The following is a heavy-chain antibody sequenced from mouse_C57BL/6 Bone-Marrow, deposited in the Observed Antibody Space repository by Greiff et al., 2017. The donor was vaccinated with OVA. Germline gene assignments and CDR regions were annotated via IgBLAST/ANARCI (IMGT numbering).Heavy chain of an antibody. CDR3: ARQGIAGTSY. J-gene: IGHJ2*01. V-gene: IGHV5-6*01. D-gene: IGHD4-1*01. CDR1: GFTFSSYG. CDR2: ISSGGSYT. Sequence: EVNVVESGGDLVKPGGSLKLSCAASGFTFSSYGMSWVRQTPDKRLEWVATISSGGSYTYYPDSVKGRFTISRDNAKNTLYLQMSSLKSEDTAMYYCARQGIAGTSYWGQGTTLTVSS.